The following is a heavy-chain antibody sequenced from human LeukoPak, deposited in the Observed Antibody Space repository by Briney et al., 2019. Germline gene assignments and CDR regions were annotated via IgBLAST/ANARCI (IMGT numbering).Heavy chain of an antibody. CDR1: GGSYSDYY. CDR3: ARGYYGDYRWFDP. D-gene: IGHD4-17*01. V-gene: IGHV4-34*01. J-gene: IGHJ5*02. Sequence: SETLSLTCAVYGGSYSDYYWSWIRQPPGKGLEWIGEINHSGSTNYNPSLKSRVTISVDTSKNQFSLKLSSVTAADTAVYCCARGYYGDYRWFDPWGQGTLVTVSS. CDR2: INHSGST.